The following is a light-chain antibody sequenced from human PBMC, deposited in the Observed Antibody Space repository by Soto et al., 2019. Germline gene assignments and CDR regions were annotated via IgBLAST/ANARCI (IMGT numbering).Light chain of an antibody. J-gene: IGKJ2*01. CDR2: AAI. Sequence: DIQMTQSPSSLSASVGDRVTITFRASQTITTYLNWYQHKPGKTPKLRIYAAISLQSGVPSRLSVSGSGTDFTLTISSLQPKACATYYGQHTYSTPHTFGKGTKVEIK. CDR1: QTITTY. V-gene: IGKV1-39*01. CDR3: QHTYSTPHT.